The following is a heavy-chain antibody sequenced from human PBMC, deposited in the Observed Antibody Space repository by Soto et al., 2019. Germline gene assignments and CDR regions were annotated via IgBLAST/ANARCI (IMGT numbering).Heavy chain of an antibody. CDR2: INHVGIT. D-gene: IGHD3-3*01. V-gene: IGHV4-34*01. J-gene: IGHJ4*02. CDR3: ARAHDFWGGRQQPIDS. CDR1: GGSFRGFY. Sequence: QVQLQQWGAGLLKPSETLSLTCAVSGGSFRGFYWTWIRQSPRKGLEWLGDINHVGITNYNPSLKSRFSIPVETSKSQFSLKLSSVTAADTAVYYCARAHDFWGGRQQPIDSWGQGTLVTVSS.